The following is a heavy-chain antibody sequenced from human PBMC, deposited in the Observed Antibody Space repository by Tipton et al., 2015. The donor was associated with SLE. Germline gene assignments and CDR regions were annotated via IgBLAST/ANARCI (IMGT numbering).Heavy chain of an antibody. V-gene: IGHV3-7*01. CDR3: ARGKYYFDY. CDR2: INEYGSEK. Sequence: SLRLSCAASGFTFSRSWMNWVRLAPGKGLEWVANINEYGSEKHYVDSLKERLTISRDNAKNSLYLQMNSLRAEDTAVYYCARGKYYFDYWGQGALVTVSS. CDR1: GFTFSRSW. J-gene: IGHJ4*02.